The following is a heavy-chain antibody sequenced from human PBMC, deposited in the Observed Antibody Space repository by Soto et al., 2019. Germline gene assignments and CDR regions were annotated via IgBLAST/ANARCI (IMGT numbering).Heavy chain of an antibody. CDR3: ARVGPPGYCSSTSCYAFDP. V-gene: IGHV4-4*02. CDR1: SGSISSSNW. CDR2: IYHSGST. D-gene: IGHD2-2*01. Sequence: PSETLSLTCAVSSGSISSSNWWSWVRQPPGKGLEWIGEIYHSGSTNYNPSLKSRVTISVDKSKNQFSLKLSSVTAADTAVYYCARVGPPGYCSSTSCYAFDPWGQGTLVTVSS. J-gene: IGHJ5*02.